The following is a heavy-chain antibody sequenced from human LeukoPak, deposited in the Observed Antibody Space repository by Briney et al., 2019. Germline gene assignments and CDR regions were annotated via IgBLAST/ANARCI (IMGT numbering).Heavy chain of an antibody. CDR1: GYTFTGYY. Sequence: ASVKVSCTASGYTFTGYYMHWVRQAPGQGLEWMGWINPNSGGTNYAQKFQGRVTMTRDTSISTAYMELSRLRSDDTAVYYCARDVPAGNNWFDPWGQGTLVTVSS. J-gene: IGHJ5*02. D-gene: IGHD6-13*01. CDR2: INPNSGGT. CDR3: ARDVPAGNNWFDP. V-gene: IGHV1-2*02.